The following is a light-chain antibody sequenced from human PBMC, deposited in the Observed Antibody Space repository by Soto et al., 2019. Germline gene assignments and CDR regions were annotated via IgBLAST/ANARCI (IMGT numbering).Light chain of an antibody. CDR1: SSDVGAYNF. V-gene: IGLV2-14*03. CDR3: TSWTTSTTMI. J-gene: IGLJ2*01. Sequence: QSALTQPASVSGSPGQSITISCTGTSSDVGAYNFVSWYQQHPGTAPKLMLYDVNIPPSGVSNRFSGSKSGNTASLTISGLQAEDEADYYCTSWTTSTTMIFGGGTKLTVL. CDR2: DVN.